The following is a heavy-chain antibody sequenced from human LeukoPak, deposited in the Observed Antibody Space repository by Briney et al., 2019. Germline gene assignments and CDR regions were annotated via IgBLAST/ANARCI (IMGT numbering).Heavy chain of an antibody. J-gene: IGHJ4*02. CDR1: GGSISSGGYY. Sequence: SETLSLTCTVSGGSISSGGYYWSWIRQPPGKGLEWIGYIYHSGSTYYNPSLKSRVTISVDRSKNQFSLKLSSVTAADTAVYYCAILKTAYFDYWGQGTLVTVSS. D-gene: IGHD1-1*01. V-gene: IGHV4-30-2*01. CDR3: AILKTAYFDY. CDR2: IYHSGST.